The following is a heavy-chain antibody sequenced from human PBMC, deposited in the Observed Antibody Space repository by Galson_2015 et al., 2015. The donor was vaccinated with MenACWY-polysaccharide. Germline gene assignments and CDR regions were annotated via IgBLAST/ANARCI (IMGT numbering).Heavy chain of an antibody. Sequence: SLRLSCAASGFTFSSYRMNWARQAPGKGLEWVSYISSGGTIYYADSVKGRFTISRDNAKNSMYLQMNSLRDDDTAVYYCARVLKGLVASTQYYWGQGTLVTVSS. V-gene: IGHV3-48*02. J-gene: IGHJ4*02. CDR2: ISSGGTI. CDR1: GFTFSSYR. CDR3: ARVLKGLVASTQYY. D-gene: IGHD1-26*01.